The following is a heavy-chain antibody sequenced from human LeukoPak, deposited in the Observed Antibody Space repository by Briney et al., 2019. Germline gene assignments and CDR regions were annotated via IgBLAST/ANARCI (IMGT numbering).Heavy chain of an antibody. Sequence: PSETLSLTCTVSGGSIRNGDFYWSWIRQSPGKGLEWIGYIYCSGSTYYNPSLKSRVTISVDTSKNQFSLKLSSVTAADTAVYYCAREGGYSLLNWFDPWGQGTQVTVSS. J-gene: IGHJ5*02. D-gene: IGHD5-18*01. CDR2: IYCSGST. CDR1: GGSIRNGDFY. CDR3: AREGGYSLLNWFDP. V-gene: IGHV4-30-4*01.